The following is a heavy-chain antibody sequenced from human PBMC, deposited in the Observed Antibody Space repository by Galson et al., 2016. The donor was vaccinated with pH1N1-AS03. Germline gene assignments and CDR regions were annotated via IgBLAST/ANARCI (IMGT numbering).Heavy chain of an antibody. CDR2: ISQSGSYI. D-gene: IGHD3-16*01. J-gene: IGHJ4*02. CDR1: GFIFNIYI. CDR3: ARGGGYGANFDY. Sequence: SLRLSCAASGFIFNIYILDWVRQTPRKGLEWVASISQSGSYIYYADSVKGRFTISRDNAKNSLYLQMNSLRAEDTAVYYCARGGGYGANFDYWGRGTLVTV. V-gene: IGHV3-21*01.